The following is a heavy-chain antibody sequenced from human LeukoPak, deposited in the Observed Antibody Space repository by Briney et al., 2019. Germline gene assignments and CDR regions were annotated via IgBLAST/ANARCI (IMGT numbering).Heavy chain of an antibody. D-gene: IGHD6-13*01. CDR1: GFTFDRFT. Sequence: GGSLRLSCAASGFTFDRFTIHWVRQTPGKGLEWVSLINRRGHTFYADSVKGRFTISRDNSKNTLYLQMNSLRAEDTAVYYCARDAAQGQQLGYYYYMDVWGKGTTVTVSS. J-gene: IGHJ6*03. CDR2: INRRGHT. CDR3: ARDAAQGQQLGYYYYMDV. V-gene: IGHV3-43*01.